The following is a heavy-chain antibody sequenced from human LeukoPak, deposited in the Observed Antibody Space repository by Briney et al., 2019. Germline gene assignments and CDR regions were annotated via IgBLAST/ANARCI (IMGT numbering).Heavy chain of an antibody. V-gene: IGHV3-23*01. CDR1: GFTFSSYA. J-gene: IGHJ4*02. Sequence: PGGSLRLSCAASGFTFSSYAMSWVRQAPGKGLEWVSGITGSGGGTHYADSVKGRFTISRDNSKNTLYLQMNSLRAEDTAIYYCARKHGNFDYWGQGTLVTVSS. CDR3: ARKHGNFDY. CDR2: ITGSGGGT.